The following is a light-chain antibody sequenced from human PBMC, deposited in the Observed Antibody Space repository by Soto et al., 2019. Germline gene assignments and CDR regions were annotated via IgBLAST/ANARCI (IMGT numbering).Light chain of an antibody. Sequence: QLVLTQPASVSGSPGQSITISCTGTSSDVGDYNYVSWYQQHPGKAPKLMIYEVTNRPSGVSNRFSGSKSGDTASLTISGLQAEDEADYYCSSYTSTNTLVFGGGTKLTVL. CDR3: SSYTSTNTLV. CDR1: SSDVGDYNY. J-gene: IGLJ2*01. V-gene: IGLV2-14*01. CDR2: EVT.